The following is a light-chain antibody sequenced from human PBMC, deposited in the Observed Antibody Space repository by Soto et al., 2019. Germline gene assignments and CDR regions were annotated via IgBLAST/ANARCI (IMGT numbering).Light chain of an antibody. CDR1: QIIVAS. CDR3: QQYSLSPLT. V-gene: IGKV3D-15*02. J-gene: IGKJ4*01. CDR2: RIS. Sequence: VMTQAPATLPVSPWERATFAGWASQIIVASLGXXXQKPGQAPRLLFYRISTRATGIPDRFSGDGSGTDFTLKISSLEPEDFAVYYCQQYSLSPLTFGGGTKV.